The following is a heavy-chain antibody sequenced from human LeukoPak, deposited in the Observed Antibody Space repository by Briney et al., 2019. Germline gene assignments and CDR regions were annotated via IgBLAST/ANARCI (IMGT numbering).Heavy chain of an antibody. V-gene: IGHV4-59*08. CDR1: GGSISSYY. Sequence: KPSETLSLTCTVSGGSISSYYWSWIRHPPGKGLEWIGYIYYSGSTDYSPSLKSRVTISVDTSKNQFSLKLSSVTAADTAVYYCARQGYSAYEILDYWGQGTLVSVSS. D-gene: IGHD5-12*01. CDR3: ARQGYSAYEILDY. CDR2: IYYSGST. J-gene: IGHJ4*02.